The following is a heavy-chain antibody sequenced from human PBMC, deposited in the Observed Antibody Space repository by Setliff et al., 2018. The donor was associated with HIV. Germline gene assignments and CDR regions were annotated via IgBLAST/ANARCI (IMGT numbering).Heavy chain of an antibody. J-gene: IGHJ5*02. V-gene: IGHV1-18*01. CDR1: GYTFTSYG. CDR3: ARARLQGIVTAVGPRDSCLDP. CDR2: ISAYNGNT. D-gene: IGHD1-26*01. Sequence: ASVKVSCKASGYTFTSYGISWVRQAPGQGLEWMGWISAYNGNTNYAQKLLGRVTMTTDTSTSPAYMELRSLSSDDTAVYYCARARLQGIVTAVGPRDSCLDPWGQGTRVTVSS.